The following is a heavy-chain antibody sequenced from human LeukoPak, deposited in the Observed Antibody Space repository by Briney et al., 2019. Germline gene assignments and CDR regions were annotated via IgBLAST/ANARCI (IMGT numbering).Heavy chain of an antibody. D-gene: IGHD6-19*01. J-gene: IGHJ3*01. Sequence: ASVRVSCKASEYTFSGHFIHWMRQAPGQGLEWVGWINPNSGGTNYAQKFQGRVTLTRDTSAGTAYMDLSSLRSGDTAVYYCAQSIAVPRIPTFDVWGQGTVVAVSS. CDR3: AQSIAVPRIPTFDV. CDR2: INPNSGGT. CDR1: EYTFSGHF. V-gene: IGHV1-2*02.